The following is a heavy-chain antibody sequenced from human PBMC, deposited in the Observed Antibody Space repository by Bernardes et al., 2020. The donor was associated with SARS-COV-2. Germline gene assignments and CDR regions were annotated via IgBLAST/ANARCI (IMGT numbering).Heavy chain of an antibody. Sequence: GGSLRLSCAASGLSFSTYSMSWVRQAPGKGLEWVSVISGGSEATFYADSVKGRFTISRDNSRNTLFLQMDGLRAEDTAIYYCVSQLPWPQEYFDHWGQGTLVTVSS. J-gene: IGHJ4*02. CDR1: GLSFSTYS. D-gene: IGHD1-1*01. V-gene: IGHV3-23*01. CDR2: ISGGSEAT. CDR3: VSQLPWPQEYFDH.